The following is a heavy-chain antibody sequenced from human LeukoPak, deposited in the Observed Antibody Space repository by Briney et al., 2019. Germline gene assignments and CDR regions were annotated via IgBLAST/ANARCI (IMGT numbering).Heavy chain of an antibody. D-gene: IGHD3-3*01. CDR3: ARVYRFFGVVSGVVDP. CDR1: GYTFTSYG. CDR2: ISAYNGNT. V-gene: IGHV1-18*01. Sequence: EASVKVSCKASGYTFTSYGISWVRQAPGQGLEWMGCISAYNGNTNYAQKLQGRVTMTTDTYTSTAYMELRSLRSDDTAVYYCARVYRFFGVVSGVVDPWGQGTLVTVSS. J-gene: IGHJ5*02.